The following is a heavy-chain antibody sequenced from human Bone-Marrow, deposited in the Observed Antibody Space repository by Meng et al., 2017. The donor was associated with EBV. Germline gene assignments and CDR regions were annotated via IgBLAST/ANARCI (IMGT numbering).Heavy chain of an antibody. CDR1: GGSISSSSYY. V-gene: IGHV4-39*07. Sequence: QLQLQESGPGLVKPSETLSLTCTVSGGSISSSSYYWGWIRQPPGKGLEWIGEINHSGSTNYNPSLKSRVTISVDTSKNQFSLKLSSVTAADTAVYYCARPYYYGSGGNYWGQGTLVTVSS. CDR2: INHSGST. CDR3: ARPYYYGSGGNY. J-gene: IGHJ4*02. D-gene: IGHD3-10*01.